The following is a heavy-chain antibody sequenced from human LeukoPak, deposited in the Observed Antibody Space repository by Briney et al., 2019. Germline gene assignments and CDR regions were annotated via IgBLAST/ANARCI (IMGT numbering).Heavy chain of an antibody. J-gene: IGHJ4*02. D-gene: IGHD1-26*01. V-gene: IGHV3-21*01. CDR3: ARDLNLVGAY. CDR1: EFTFSVYS. CDR2: IDSSSSYI. Sequence: GGSLRLSCAASEFTFSVYSMNWVRQAPGKGLEWVSFIDSSSSYIYYADSVKGRFTISRDNAKNSLYLQMNSLRAEDTAVYYCARDLNLVGAYWGQGTLVTASS.